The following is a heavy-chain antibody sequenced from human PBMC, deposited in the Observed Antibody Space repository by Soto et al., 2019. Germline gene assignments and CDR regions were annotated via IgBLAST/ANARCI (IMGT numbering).Heavy chain of an antibody. J-gene: IGHJ3*02. V-gene: IGHV3-33*01. D-gene: IGHD3-3*01. Sequence: QVQLVESGGGVVQPGRSLRLSCAASGFTFSSYGMHWVRQAPGKGLEWVAVIWYDGSNKYYADSEKGRFTISRDNSKNTLYLQMNSLRAEDTAVYYCARAPLLTIGYAFDIWRQGTMVTVSS. CDR2: IWYDGSNK. CDR1: GFTFSSYG. CDR3: ARAPLLTIGYAFDI.